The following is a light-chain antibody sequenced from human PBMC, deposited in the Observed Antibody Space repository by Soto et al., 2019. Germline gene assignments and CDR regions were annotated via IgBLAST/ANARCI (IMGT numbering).Light chain of an antibody. V-gene: IGLV1-40*01. J-gene: IGLJ1*01. CDR1: SPNIGADYD. Sequence: QSVLTQPPSVSGAPGPRVTLSCLGSSPNIGADYDVHWSLHLPGTAPKLLIYGNINRPSGVPDRFSGSKSGASAALAITGLEAEEEADYYGQSYGSGLGFGVGPGTEVTVL. CDR2: GNI. CDR3: QSYGSGLGFG.